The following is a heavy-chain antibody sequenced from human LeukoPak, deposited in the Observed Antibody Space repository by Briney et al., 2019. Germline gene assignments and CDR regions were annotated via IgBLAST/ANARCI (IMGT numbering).Heavy chain of an antibody. J-gene: IGHJ4*02. CDR1: GGSFSGYY. Sequence: SETLSLTCAVYGGSFSGYYWSWIRQPPGKGLEWIGEINHSGSTNYNPSLKSRVTISVDTSKNQFSLKLSSVTAADTAVYYCERDGIAALDYWGQGTLVTVSS. D-gene: IGHD6-6*01. CDR2: INHSGST. V-gene: IGHV4-34*01. CDR3: ERDGIAALDY.